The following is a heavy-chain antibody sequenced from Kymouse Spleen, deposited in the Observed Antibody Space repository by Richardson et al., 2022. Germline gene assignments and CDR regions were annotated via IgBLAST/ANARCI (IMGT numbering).Heavy chain of an antibody. D-gene: IGHD3-9*01. CDR3: ARLYDILTGYYFDY. CDR2: INHSGST. Sequence: QVQLQQWGAGLLKPSETLSLTCAVYGGSFSGYYWSWIRQPPGKGLEWIGEINHSGSTNYNPSLKSRVTISVDTSKNQFSLKLSSVTAADTAVYYCARLYDILTGYYFDYWGQGTLVTVSS. V-gene: IGHV4-34*01. CDR1: GGSFSGYY. J-gene: IGHJ4*02.